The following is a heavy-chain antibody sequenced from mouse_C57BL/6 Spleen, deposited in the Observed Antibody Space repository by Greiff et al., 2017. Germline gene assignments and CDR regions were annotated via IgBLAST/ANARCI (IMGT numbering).Heavy chain of an antibody. J-gene: IGHJ2*01. D-gene: IGHD3-1*01. CDR3: ARVRGSFDY. CDR2: ISDGGSYT. V-gene: IGHV5-4*03. Sequence: EVKLVESGGGLVKPGGSLKLSCAASGFTFSSYAMSWVRQTPEKRLEWVATISDGGSYTYYPDNVKGRFTISRYNAKNNLYLQMSHLKSEDTAMYYCARVRGSFDYWGQGTTLTVSS. CDR1: GFTFSSYA.